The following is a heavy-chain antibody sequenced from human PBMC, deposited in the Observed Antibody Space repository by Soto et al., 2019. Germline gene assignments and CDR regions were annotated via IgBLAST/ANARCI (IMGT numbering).Heavy chain of an antibody. D-gene: IGHD6-19*01. CDR1: LYPFVKVA. V-gene: IGHV1-3*01. Sequence: KVSCKASLYPFVKVAIHWVRHAHTQRLEWMGWIHGGTGNTKYSEKFQDRVTITRDTSASIVYMELSRLRSDDTAVYYCARGPPTGSSGWFYFDSWGQAPLVTLSS. CDR2: IHGGTGNT. J-gene: IGHJ4*02. CDR3: ARGPPTGSSGWFYFDS.